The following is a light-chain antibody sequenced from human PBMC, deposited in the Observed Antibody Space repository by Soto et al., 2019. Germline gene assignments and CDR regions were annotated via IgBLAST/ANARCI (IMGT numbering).Light chain of an antibody. Sequence: QSVLTQPPSASGTPGQTVTISCSGSGSNIGSNYVDWYQQFPGTAPKLLIYKNSQRPSGVPDRFSGSKSGTSASLAISGLRSEDEAHYYCAAWDDTLRSSYVFGPGTQVTVL. CDR3: AAWDDTLRSSYV. V-gene: IGLV1-47*01. CDR2: KNS. J-gene: IGLJ1*01. CDR1: GSNIGSNY.